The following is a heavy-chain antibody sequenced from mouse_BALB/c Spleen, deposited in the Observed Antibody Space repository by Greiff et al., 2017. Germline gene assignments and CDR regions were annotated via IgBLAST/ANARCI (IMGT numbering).Heavy chain of an antibody. CDR3: TRGMNWDGAMDY. Sequence: LKQPGSELVRPGASVKLSCKASGYTFTSYWMHWVKQRPGQGLEWIGNIYPGSGSTNYDEKFKSKATLTVDTSSSTAYMQLSSLTSEDSAVYYCTRGMNWDGAMDYWGQGTSVTVSS. J-gene: IGHJ4*01. V-gene: IGHV1S22*01. CDR2: IYPGSGST. D-gene: IGHD4-1*01. CDR1: GYTFTSYW.